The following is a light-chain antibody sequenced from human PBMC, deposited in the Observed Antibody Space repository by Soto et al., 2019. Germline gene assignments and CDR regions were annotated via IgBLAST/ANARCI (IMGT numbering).Light chain of an antibody. CDR3: CSDTNSASV. CDR2: DVS. Sequence: QSVLTQPRSVFGSPGQSVTISCTGASSDVGAYNYVSWYQQHPAKAPNLMIYDVSKRPSGVPDRFSGSKSGNTASLTISGLQAEDECDYYWCSDTNSASVFGTGTKVTVL. J-gene: IGLJ1*01. CDR1: SSDVGAYNY. V-gene: IGLV2-11*01.